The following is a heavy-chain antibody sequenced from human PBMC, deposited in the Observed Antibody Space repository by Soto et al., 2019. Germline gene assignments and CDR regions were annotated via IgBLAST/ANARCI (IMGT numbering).Heavy chain of an antibody. CDR3: ATTPNNIVVVRTAIGYSFDI. CDR2: IYHSRST. CDR1: GGSASSTNW. V-gene: IGHV4-4*02. J-gene: IGHJ3*02. Sequence: GHLGRTWDVSGGSASSTNWSGFFRHPPGTGLEWIRDIYHSRSTNYTQSRKSRVTISVDKSKTKFSLKLSSVTATNTAAYDCATTPNNIVVVRTAIGYSFDIWGQGTMVTVSS. D-gene: IGHD2-2*01.